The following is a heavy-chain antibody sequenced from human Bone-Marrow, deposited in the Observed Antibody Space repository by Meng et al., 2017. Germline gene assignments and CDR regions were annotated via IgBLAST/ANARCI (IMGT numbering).Heavy chain of an antibody. V-gene: IGHV3-7*01. J-gene: IGHJ3*02. CDR1: GFTFSSYG. CDR3: ATDLMYCAFDI. D-gene: IGHD2-8*02. CDR2: IKQDGSEK. Sequence: GESLKISCAASGFTFSSYGMSWVRQAPGKGLEWVAIIKQDGSEKYYVDSVKGRFTISRDNAKNSLYLQMNSLTAEDTAVYYCATDLMYCAFDIWGQGTMVTVSS.